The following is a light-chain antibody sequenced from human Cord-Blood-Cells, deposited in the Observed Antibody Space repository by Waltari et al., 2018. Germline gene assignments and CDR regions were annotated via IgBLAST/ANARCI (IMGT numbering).Light chain of an antibody. CDR3: CSYAGSSTYV. J-gene: IGLJ1*01. CDR2: EGS. CDR1: SSDVGSYYL. V-gene: IGLV2-23*01. Sequence: QSALTPPASVSGSPGQSITIPCTGTSSDVGSYYLVAWYQQNPAKAPKLMICEGSKRPSGVSNRFSGSKSGNTASLTIPGLQADDEADYYCCSYAGSSTYVFGTGTKVTVL.